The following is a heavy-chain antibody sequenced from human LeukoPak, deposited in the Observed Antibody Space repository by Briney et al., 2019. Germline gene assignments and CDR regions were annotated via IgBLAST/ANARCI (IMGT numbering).Heavy chain of an antibody. D-gene: IGHD2-2*02. J-gene: IGHJ4*02. CDR2: IYWDDEK. CDR3: AHRLVRSPAAIFYFDY. CDR1: GFSLSTSGVG. V-gene: IGHV2-5*02. Sequence: SGPTLVNPTQTLTLTCTFSGFSLSTSGVGVGWIRQPPGKALEWLALIYWDDEKRYSPSLKSRLTITKDTSKNQVVLTVANMDPVDTATYYCAHRLVRSPAAIFYFDYWGQGTLVTVSS.